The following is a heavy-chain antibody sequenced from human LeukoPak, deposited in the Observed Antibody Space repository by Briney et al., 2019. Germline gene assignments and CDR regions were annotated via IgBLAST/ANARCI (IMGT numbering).Heavy chain of an antibody. CDR1: GFTFSSYS. Sequence: GGSLRLSCAASGFTFSSYSMNWVRQAPGKGLEWVSYISSSSSTIYYADSVKGRFTISRDNSKNTLYLQMNSLRAEDTAVYYCARAYVFIGLWFGEAFDYWGQGTLVTVSS. V-gene: IGHV3-48*01. CDR3: ARAYVFIGLWFGEAFDY. CDR2: ISSSSSTI. J-gene: IGHJ4*02. D-gene: IGHD3-10*01.